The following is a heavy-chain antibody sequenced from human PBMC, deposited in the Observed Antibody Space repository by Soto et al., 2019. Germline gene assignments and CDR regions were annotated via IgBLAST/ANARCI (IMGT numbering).Heavy chain of an antibody. CDR1: GGSFSSYA. V-gene: IGHV1-69*01. CDR3: ARDLRAAGRPGMDV. CDR2: IIPIVGTG. Sequence: QVQLVQSGAEVKKPGSSVKVSCKASGGSFSSYAISWVRQAPGQGLEWMGGIIPIVGTGNYAQNFQGRVTITADESTSTAYMEPSSLRSEDTAMYYCARDLRAAGRPGMDVWGQGTTVTVSS. D-gene: IGHD6-13*01. J-gene: IGHJ6*02.